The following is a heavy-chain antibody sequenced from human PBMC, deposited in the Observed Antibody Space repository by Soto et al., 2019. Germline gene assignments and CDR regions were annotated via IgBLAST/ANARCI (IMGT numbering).Heavy chain of an antibody. J-gene: IGHJ4*02. CDR1: GYTFTTYW. CDR3: ARHVYYDVLKKNY. CDR2: IYPGDTDP. D-gene: IGHD3-9*01. Sequence: GESLKISCTGSGYTFTTYWIGWVRQMPGKGLEWMGIIYPGDTDPRYSPSFQGQVTISADKSISTAYLEWSSLKASDTAIYYCARHVYYDVLKKNYWGQGTLVTVSS. V-gene: IGHV5-51*01.